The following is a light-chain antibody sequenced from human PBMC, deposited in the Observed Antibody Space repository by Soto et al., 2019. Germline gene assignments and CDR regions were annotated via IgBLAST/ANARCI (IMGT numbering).Light chain of an antibody. CDR1: QSISSY. J-gene: IGKJ1*01. V-gene: IGKV1-39*01. CDR3: QQSYSTPRT. CDR2: AAS. Sequence: DIQMTQAPSSLSASVGDRVTITCRASQSISSYLTWYQQKPWKAPKLLIYAASSLQSGVPSRFSGSGSGTDFPLTIISLQPEDFATYYCQQSYSTPRTFGQGTPVEIK.